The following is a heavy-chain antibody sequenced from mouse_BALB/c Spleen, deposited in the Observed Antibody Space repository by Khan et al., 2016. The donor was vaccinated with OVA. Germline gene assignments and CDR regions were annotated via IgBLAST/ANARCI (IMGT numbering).Heavy chain of an antibody. J-gene: IGHJ4*01. CDR3: GRGGYANQAMDY. CDR2: IYPGTGST. CDR1: GYIFTSYW. D-gene: IGHD2-1*01. Sequence: QVQLQQPGAELVRPGASVKLSCKTSGYIFTSYWIHWVKQRSGQGLEWIARIYPGTGSTYYNEKFKGQATLTADKSSSTAYMQLSSLKSEDSAVLYCGRGGYANQAMDYWGEGTSVTVSS. V-gene: IGHV1S132*01.